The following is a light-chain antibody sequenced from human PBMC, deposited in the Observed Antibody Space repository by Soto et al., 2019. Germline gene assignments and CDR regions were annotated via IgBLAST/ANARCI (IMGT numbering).Light chain of an antibody. J-gene: IGLJ3*02. Sequence: QSVLTQPDSVSGSPGQPITISCTATSSDFGDDKYVSWYQQHPGKAPKLIIYDVGNRPSGVSDRFSGSKSANTASLTISGLQSEDEADYYCSSYTSSRTWVFGGGTKVTVL. CDR3: SSYTSSRTWV. CDR2: DVG. CDR1: SSDFGDDKY. V-gene: IGLV2-14*03.